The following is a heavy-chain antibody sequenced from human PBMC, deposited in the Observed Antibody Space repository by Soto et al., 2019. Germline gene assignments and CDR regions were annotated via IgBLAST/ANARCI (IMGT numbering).Heavy chain of an antibody. V-gene: IGHV6-1*01. CDR1: GDSVSSNSAA. J-gene: IGHJ4*02. CDR2: TYDRSKWYN. CDR3: ARSWADQIGRNWGSFDY. Sequence: SQTLSLTCAISGDSVSSNSAAWNWIRQSPSRGLEWLGRTYDRSKWYNDYAVSVKSRITINPDTSKNQFSLQLNSVTPEDTAVYYCARSWADQIGRNWGSFDYWGQGTLVTVSS. D-gene: IGHD7-27*01.